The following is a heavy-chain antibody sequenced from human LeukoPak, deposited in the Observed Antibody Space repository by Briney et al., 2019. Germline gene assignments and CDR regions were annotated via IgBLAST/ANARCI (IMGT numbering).Heavy chain of an antibody. V-gene: IGHV3-43*02. CDR1: GFTFNYYS. J-gene: IGHJ4*02. D-gene: IGHD6-19*01. CDR3: ARTYSSGWSVGSGFDY. Sequence: GGSLRLSCAASGFTFNYYSMHWVRQAPGKGLEWVSLISGDGGTTSYADSVKGRFTISRDNAKNTLYLQMNSLRAEDTAVYYCARTYSSGWSVGSGFDYWGQGTLVTVSS. CDR2: ISGDGGTT.